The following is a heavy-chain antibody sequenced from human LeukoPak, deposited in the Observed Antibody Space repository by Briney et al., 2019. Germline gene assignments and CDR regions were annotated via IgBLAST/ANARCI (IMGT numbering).Heavy chain of an antibody. CDR1: GYSISSGYY. CDR2: IYYSGST. Sequence: SETLSLTCAVSGYSISSGYYWGWIRQPPGKGLEWIGYIYYSGSTKYNPSLNSRGTISLDTSTNQVSLKLTSVTAADTAVYYCARASGSGTYYPYWGQGTLVTVSS. J-gene: IGHJ4*02. CDR3: ARASGSGTYYPY. D-gene: IGHD3-10*01. V-gene: IGHV4-38-2*01.